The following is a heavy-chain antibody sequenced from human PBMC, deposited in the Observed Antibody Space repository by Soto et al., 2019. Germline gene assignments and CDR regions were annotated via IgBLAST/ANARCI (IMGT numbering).Heavy chain of an antibody. J-gene: IGHJ4*02. CDR1: GFTFSTYA. V-gene: IGHV3-23*01. CDR3: AKTPGGHAAGGRGGGGYFGY. D-gene: IGHD6-13*01. CDR2: ISGSGGST. Sequence: EVQLLESGGGLVQPGGSLRLSCEASGFTFSTYAMSWVRQAPGKGLEWVSAISGSGGSTYYAVSLKGRFTISRDNSKNTLYLPMNSLRVDDTAGYYCAKTPGGHAAGGRGGGGYFGYWGQGTLVTVSS.